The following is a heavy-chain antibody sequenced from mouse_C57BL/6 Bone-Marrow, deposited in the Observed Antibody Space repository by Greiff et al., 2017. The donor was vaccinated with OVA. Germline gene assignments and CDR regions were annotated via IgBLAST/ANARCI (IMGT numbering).Heavy chain of an antibody. CDR3: AREENYYNSNYSYFDY. CDR2: IDPNSGGT. D-gene: IGHD2-5*01. Sequence: QVQLQQPGAELVKPGASVKLSCKASGYTFTRYCMLWVMQRPGRGLEWIGRIDPNSGGTKYNEKFKDKATLTVDKPSSTAYMQLSSLTSEDSAVYYCAREENYYNSNYSYFDYWGQGTTLTVSA. J-gene: IGHJ2*01. V-gene: IGHV1-72*01. CDR1: GYTFTRYC.